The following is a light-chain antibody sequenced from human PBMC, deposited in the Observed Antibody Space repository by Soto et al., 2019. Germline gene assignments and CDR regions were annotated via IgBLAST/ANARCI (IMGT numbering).Light chain of an antibody. CDR3: CSYAVSSSYV. CDR1: RSSIGSNV. CDR2: EGS. Sequence: QSVLTQPPSTSGTPGQRVAMSCSGSRSSIGSNVVEWYQQHPGKAPKLMIYEGSKRPSGVSNRFSGSKSGNTASLTISGLQAEDEADYYCCSYAVSSSYVFGTGTKVTVL. J-gene: IGLJ1*01. V-gene: IGLV2-23*01.